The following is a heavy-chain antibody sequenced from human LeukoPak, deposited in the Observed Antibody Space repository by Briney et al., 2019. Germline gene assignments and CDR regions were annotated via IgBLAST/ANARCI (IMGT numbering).Heavy chain of an antibody. J-gene: IGHJ4*02. CDR2: IYPGDSDT. V-gene: IGHV5-51*01. CDR3: ARRGYDSSGNFDY. D-gene: IGHD3-22*01. CDR1: GYSFTNNW. Sequence: GESLKISCKGSGYSFTNNWIGWVRQMPGEGLEWMGFIYPGDSDTKYSPSFQGHVTISADKSISTAYLQWSSLKASDTAMYYCARRGYDSSGNFDYWGQGTLVTVSS.